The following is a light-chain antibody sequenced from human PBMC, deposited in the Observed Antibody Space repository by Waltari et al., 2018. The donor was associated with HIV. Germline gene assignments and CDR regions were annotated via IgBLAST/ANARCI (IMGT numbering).Light chain of an antibody. CDR2: EVT. V-gene: IGLV2-14*01. CDR1: SSDVGGYNH. Sequence: QSALTQPASVSGSPGQSITISCTGTSSDVGGYNHVSWYQQHPGRVPKLLIYEVTTRPSGVSHRFSGSKSDNTASLTISGLQAEDEADYYCSSYATGSTLLFGTGTKVTVL. J-gene: IGLJ1*01. CDR3: SSYATGSTLL.